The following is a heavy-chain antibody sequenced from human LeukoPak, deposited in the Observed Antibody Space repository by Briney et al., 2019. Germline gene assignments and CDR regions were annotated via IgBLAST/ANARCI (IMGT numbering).Heavy chain of an antibody. J-gene: IGHJ1*01. CDR3: ARQDRYRYYYDSSGHISH. Sequence: GGSLRLSCVASGFTFSAYWMSWVRQAPGKGLEYMASIKQDGSETYYVDSVKGRFTISRDNSKNTLYLQMNSLRAEDTAVYYCARQDRYRYYYDSSGHISHWGQGTLVTVSS. D-gene: IGHD3-22*01. CDR2: IKQDGSET. V-gene: IGHV3-7*03. CDR1: GFTFSAYW.